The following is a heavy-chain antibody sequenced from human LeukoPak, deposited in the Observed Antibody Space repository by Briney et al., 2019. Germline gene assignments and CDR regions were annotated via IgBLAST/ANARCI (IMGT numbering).Heavy chain of an antibody. CDR2: RIRIVGIA. J-gene: IGHJ5*02. D-gene: IGHD4-23*01. Sequence: SVKASCKASGGTFSSYAISWVRQAPGQGLEWMGRRIRIVGIANFAQKVQGRVTITADKSTSTAYMELSSLRSEDTAVYYCARSYGGKVNWFDPWGQGTLVIVSS. V-gene: IGHV1-69*04. CDR1: GGTFSSYA. CDR3: ARSYGGKVNWFDP.